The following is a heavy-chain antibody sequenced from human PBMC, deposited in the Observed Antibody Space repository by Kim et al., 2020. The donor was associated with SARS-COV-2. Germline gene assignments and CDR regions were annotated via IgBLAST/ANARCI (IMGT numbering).Heavy chain of an antibody. CDR2: TYYRSKWYN. CDR1: GDSVSSNSAA. CDR3: ARDLMAPYYSLNDAFDI. Sequence: SQTLSLTCAISGDSVSSNSAAWNWIRQSPSRGLEWLGRTYYRSKWYNDYAVSVKSRITINPDTSKNQFSLQLNSVTPEDTAVYYCARDLMAPYYSLNDAFDIWGQGTMVTVSS. V-gene: IGHV6-1*01. D-gene: IGHD3-22*01. J-gene: IGHJ3*02.